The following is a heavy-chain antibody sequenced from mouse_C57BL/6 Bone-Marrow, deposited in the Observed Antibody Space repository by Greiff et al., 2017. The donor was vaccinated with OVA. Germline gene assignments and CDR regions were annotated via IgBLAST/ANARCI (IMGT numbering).Heavy chain of an antibody. CDR2: IWSGGST. J-gene: IGHJ4*01. CDR1: GFSLTSYG. D-gene: IGHD1-1*01. V-gene: IGHV2-5*01. CDR3: ATTVVATGAMDY. Sequence: VKVVESGPGLVQPSQSLSITCTVSGFSLTSYGVHWVRQSPGKGLEWLGVIWSGGSTDYNAAFMSRLSITKDNSKSQVFFKMNSLQADDTAIYDCATTVVATGAMDYWGQGTSVTVSS.